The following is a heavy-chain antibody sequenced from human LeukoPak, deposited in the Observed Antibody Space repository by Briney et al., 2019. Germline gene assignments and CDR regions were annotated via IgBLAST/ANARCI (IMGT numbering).Heavy chain of an antibody. V-gene: IGHV3-7*03. D-gene: IGHD2-2*01. CDR2: IKQDGSKK. J-gene: IGHJ4*02. CDR3: ASQPAAADVDY. Sequence: GGSLRLSCAASGFTFSSYWMTWVRQAPGKGLEWVANIKQDGSKKSYVDSVKGRFTISRDSAKNSLYLQMNSLRADDTGVYYCASQPAAADVDYWGQGTLVTVSS. CDR1: GFTFSSYW.